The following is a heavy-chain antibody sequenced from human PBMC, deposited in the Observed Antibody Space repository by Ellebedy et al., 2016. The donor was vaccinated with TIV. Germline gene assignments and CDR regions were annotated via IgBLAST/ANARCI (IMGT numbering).Heavy chain of an antibody. CDR1: GGSVGSGEYY. CDR3: ARGVHCFGGRRCSLDS. Sequence: SETLSLTXTVSGGSVGSGEYYWSWIRQRPGEGLEWIGYSYYSGHTSYNPSLKSRVTVSVDTSENQFSLRLSSVTAADTAVYYCARGVHCFGGRRCSLDSWGQGTLVTVSS. J-gene: IGHJ5*01. V-gene: IGHV4-31*03. CDR2: SYYSGHT. D-gene: IGHD2-15*01.